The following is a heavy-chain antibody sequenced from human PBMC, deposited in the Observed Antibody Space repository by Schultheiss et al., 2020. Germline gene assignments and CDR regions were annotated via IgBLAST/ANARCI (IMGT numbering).Heavy chain of an antibody. CDR3: TTWVGYCSSTSCPRIGY. CDR2: IWYDGSNK. J-gene: IGHJ4*02. D-gene: IGHD2-2*01. V-gene: IGHV3-33*08. CDR1: GFTFSSYG. Sequence: GGSLRLSCAASGFTFSSYGMHWVRQAPGKGLEWVAVIWYDGSNKYYADSVKGRFTISRDNSKNTLYLQMNSLKTEDTAVYYCTTWVGYCSSTSCPRIGYWGQGTLVTVSS.